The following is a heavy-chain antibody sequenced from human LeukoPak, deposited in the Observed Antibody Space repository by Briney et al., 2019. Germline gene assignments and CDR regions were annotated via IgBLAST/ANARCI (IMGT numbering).Heavy chain of an antibody. CDR1: GFTFSSYW. CDR2: IKQDGSEK. V-gene: IGHV3-7*03. CDR3: AKDLDYDSSGSDL. J-gene: IGHJ5*02. D-gene: IGHD3-22*01. Sequence: GGSLRLSCAASGFTFSSYWMSWVRQAPGKGLEWVANIKQDGSEKYYVDSVKGRFTISRDNAKNSLYLQMNSLRAEDTALYYCAKDLDYDSSGSDLWGQGTLVTVSS.